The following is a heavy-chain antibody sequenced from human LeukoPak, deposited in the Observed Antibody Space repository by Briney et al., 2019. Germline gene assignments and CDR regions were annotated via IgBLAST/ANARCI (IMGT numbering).Heavy chain of an antibody. CDR1: GYSFTSYW. CDR2: IYPGDSDT. CDR3: ARLGQPYYYDSRSWSTESNAFDI. D-gene: IGHD3-22*01. V-gene: IGHV5-51*01. Sequence: GESLKISCKGSGYSFTSYWIGWVRQMPGKGLEWMGIIYPGDSDTRYSPSFQGQVTISADKSISTAYLQWSSLKASDTAMYYCARLGQPYYYDSRSWSTESNAFDIWGQGTLVTVSS. J-gene: IGHJ4*02.